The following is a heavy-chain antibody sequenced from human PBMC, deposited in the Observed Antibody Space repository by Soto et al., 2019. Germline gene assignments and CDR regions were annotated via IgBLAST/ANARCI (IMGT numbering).Heavy chain of an antibody. CDR2: ISGNAVAT. D-gene: IGHD3-10*01. V-gene: IGHV3-23*01. CDR3: VKDAISMVRGTNNGFDP. CDR1: GFTFDNHA. Sequence: EVNLLESGGDLVQPGGSLTPSCGASGFTFDNHAMSWVRQAPGKGLEWVSAISGNAVATYYADSAKGRFTISRDNSNNMVYLQMNRLRAEDTGIYYCVKDAISMVRGTNNGFDPWGQGTLVTVSS. J-gene: IGHJ5*02.